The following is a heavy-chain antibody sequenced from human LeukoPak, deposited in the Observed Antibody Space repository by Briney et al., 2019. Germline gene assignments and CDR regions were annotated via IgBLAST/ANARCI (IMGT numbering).Heavy chain of an antibody. J-gene: IGHJ4*02. CDR3: AKAVDSSGYHGGYFDY. CDR2: ISGSGGST. Sequence: PGGSLRLSCAASGFTFSSYAMSWVRQAPGKGLEWVSAISGSGGSTYYADSVKGRFTISRDNSKNTLYLQMNSLRAEDTAVYYCAKAVDSSGYHGGYFDYWGQGTLVTVSS. V-gene: IGHV3-23*01. D-gene: IGHD3-22*01. CDR1: GFTFSSYA.